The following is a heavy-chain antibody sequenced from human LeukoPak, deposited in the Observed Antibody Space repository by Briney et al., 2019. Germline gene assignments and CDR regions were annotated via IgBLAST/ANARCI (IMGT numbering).Heavy chain of an antibody. CDR2: VYNSGDT. J-gene: IGHJ2*01. V-gene: IGHV4-59*08. D-gene: IGHD3-16*01. CDR3: ARLKLGAYFDL. Sequence: SETLSLTCTVSGGSTSSDYWSWLRQSPGKGLEWVGYVYNSGDTGKNPSLKSRVTILLDTSKNQCSLKLTSVSAADTAVYYCARLKLGAYFDLWGRGTLVTVSS. CDR1: GGSTSSDY.